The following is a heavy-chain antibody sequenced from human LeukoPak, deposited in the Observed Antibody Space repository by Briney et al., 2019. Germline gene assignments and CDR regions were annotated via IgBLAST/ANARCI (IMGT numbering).Heavy chain of an antibody. D-gene: IGHD6-13*01. CDR1: GFTVSSNY. CDR2: ISYDGSNK. CDR3: AREVAAAGTGYYYYYYMDV. J-gene: IGHJ6*03. V-gene: IGHV3-30*03. Sequence: GGSLRLSCAASGFTVSSNYMTWVRQAPGKGLEWVAVISYDGSNKYYADSVKGRFTISRDNSKNTLYLQMNSLRAEDTAVYYCAREVAAAGTGYYYYYYMDVWGKGTTVTVSS.